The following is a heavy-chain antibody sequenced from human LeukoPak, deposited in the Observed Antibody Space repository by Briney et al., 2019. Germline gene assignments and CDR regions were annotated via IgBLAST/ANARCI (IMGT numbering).Heavy chain of an antibody. Sequence: PSGTLSLTCTVSGVSISSNYWSWIRQPPGKGLEWIGYIYYSGSTNYNPSLKSRVTISVGTSKNQFSLKLSSVTAADTAVYYCARESQEKYYFDYWGQGTLVTVSS. D-gene: IGHD5-24*01. J-gene: IGHJ4*02. CDR2: IYYSGST. CDR3: ARESQEKYYFDY. V-gene: IGHV4-59*12. CDR1: GVSISSNY.